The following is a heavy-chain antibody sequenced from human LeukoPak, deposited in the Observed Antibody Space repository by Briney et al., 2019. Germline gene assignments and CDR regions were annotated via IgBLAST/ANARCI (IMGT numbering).Heavy chain of an antibody. Sequence: ASVKVSCKASGYTFTSYGISWVRQAPGQGLEWMGWISAYNGNTNYAQKLQGRVTMTTDTSTSTAYMELRSLRSDDTAVYYWARDFPIAAGEYCGGDCYSYYYGMDVWGQGTTVTVSS. V-gene: IGHV1-18*01. J-gene: IGHJ6*02. CDR1: GYTFTSYG. CDR2: ISAYNGNT. D-gene: IGHD2-21*02. CDR3: ARDFPIAAGEYCGGDCYSYYYGMDV.